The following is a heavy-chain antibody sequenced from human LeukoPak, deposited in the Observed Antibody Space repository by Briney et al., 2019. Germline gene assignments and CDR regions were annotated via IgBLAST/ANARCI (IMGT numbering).Heavy chain of an antibody. V-gene: IGHV3-23*01. Sequence: GGSLRLSCAASRFTFSSYAMSWVRQAPGKGLEWVSAISGSGGSTYYADSVKGRFTISRDNSKNTLYLQMNSLRAEDTAVYYCAKDPEYSSSWYYDYWGQGTLVTVSS. D-gene: IGHD6-13*01. CDR2: ISGSGGST. J-gene: IGHJ4*02. CDR1: RFTFSSYA. CDR3: AKDPEYSSSWYYDY.